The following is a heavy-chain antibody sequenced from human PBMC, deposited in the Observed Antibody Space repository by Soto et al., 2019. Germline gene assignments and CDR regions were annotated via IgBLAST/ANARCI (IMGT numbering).Heavy chain of an antibody. CDR1: GGSVTSYY. CDR3: ARGSWAAGMDV. V-gene: IGHV4-59*02. Sequence: SETLSLTGTVSGGSVTSYYWRWIRQPPGRGMEWIAYIYYSGSPNYNPPLKSRVTISVDTSKNQFSRKLSSVTAADTAVYSCARGSWAAGMDVWGQGTTVTVSS. CDR2: IYYSGSP. D-gene: IGHD6-13*01. J-gene: IGHJ6*02.